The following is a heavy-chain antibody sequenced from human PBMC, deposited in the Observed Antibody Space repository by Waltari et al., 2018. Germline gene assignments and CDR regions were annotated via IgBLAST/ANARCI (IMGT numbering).Heavy chain of an antibody. CDR3: ARIPPAYYDSSGYGDAFDI. CDR1: GFSLSTSGMC. Sequence: QVTLRESGPALVKPTQTLTLTCTFSGFSLSTSGMCVSWLRQPPGKALEWLALIDWDDDKYYSTSLKTRLTISKDTSKNQVVLTMTNMDPVDTATYYCARIPPAYYDSSGYGDAFDIWGQGTMVTVSS. CDR2: IDWDDDK. J-gene: IGHJ3*02. V-gene: IGHV2-70*01. D-gene: IGHD3-22*01.